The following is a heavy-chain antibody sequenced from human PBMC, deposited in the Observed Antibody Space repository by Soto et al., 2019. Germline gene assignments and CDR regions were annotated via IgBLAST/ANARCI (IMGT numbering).Heavy chain of an antibody. CDR1: GFTFSSYA. J-gene: IGHJ4*02. CDR2: ISGSGGST. Sequence: PVGSLRLSCAASGFTFSSYAMSWVRQAPGKGLEWVSAISGSGGSTYYADSVKGRFTISRDNSKNTLYLQMNSLRAEDTAVYYCAKVRLGYSYGITFDYWGQGTLVTVSS. CDR3: AKVRLGYSYGITFDY. V-gene: IGHV3-23*01. D-gene: IGHD5-18*01.